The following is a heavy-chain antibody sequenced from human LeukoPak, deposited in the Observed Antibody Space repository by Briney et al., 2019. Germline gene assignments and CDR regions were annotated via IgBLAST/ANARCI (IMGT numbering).Heavy chain of an antibody. CDR2: INHSGST. V-gene: IGHV4-34*01. Sequence: SETLSLTCAVYGGSFSGYYWSWIRQPPGKGLEWIGEINHSGSTNYNPSLMSRVTISVDTSKNQFSLKLSSVTAADTAVYYCARRSGYSYFQHWGQGTLVTVSS. CDR1: GGSFSGYY. D-gene: IGHD3-3*01. CDR3: ARRSGYSYFQH. J-gene: IGHJ1*01.